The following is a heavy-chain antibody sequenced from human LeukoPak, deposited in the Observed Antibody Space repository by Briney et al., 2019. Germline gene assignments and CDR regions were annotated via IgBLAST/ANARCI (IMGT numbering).Heavy chain of an antibody. V-gene: IGHV4-38-2*02. J-gene: IGHJ3*02. Sequence: PSETLSLTCTVSGYSISSGYYWGWIRQPPGKGLEWIGSIYHSGSTYYNPSLKSRVTISVDTSKNQFSLKLTSVTAADTAVYYCARGRKSSSSWYNTPDAFDIWGQGTMVTVSS. CDR2: IYHSGST. CDR3: ARGRKSSSSWYNTPDAFDI. D-gene: IGHD6-13*01. CDR1: GYSISSGYY.